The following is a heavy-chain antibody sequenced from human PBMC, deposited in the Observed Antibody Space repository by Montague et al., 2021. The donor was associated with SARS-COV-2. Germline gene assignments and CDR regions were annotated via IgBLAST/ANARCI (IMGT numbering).Heavy chain of an antibody. J-gene: IGHJ3*01. CDR2: VYYTGSN. D-gene: IGHD5-18*01. Sequence: SETLSLTCTVSGDSMTGDSMSRYYWAWIRQPPGKGLEWIGSVYYTGSNYYNPSLQSRGTMSVDTSKKQFSLKLSSVTAADTGVYYCARHFPSGYTFGLDAFDRWGQGTMVTVSS. CDR1: GDSMTGDSMSRYY. CDR3: ARHFPSGYTFGLDAFDR. V-gene: IGHV4-39*01.